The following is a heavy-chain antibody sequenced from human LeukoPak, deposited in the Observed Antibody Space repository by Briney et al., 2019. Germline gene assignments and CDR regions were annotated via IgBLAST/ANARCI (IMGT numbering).Heavy chain of an antibody. V-gene: IGHV1-69*13. J-gene: IGHJ5*02. CDR1: GGTFSSYA. D-gene: IGHD2-2*01. CDR3: ARGCSNTSCYVENWFDP. Sequence: ASVKVSCKASGGTFSSYAISWVRQAPEQGLEWMGGIIPIFGTANYAQKFQGRVTITADESTSTAYMELSSLRSEDTAVYYCARGCSNTSCYVENWFDPWGQGTLVTVSS. CDR2: IIPIFGTA.